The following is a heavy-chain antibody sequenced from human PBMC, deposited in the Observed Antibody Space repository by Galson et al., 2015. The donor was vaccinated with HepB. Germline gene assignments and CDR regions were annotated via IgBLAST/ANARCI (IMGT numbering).Heavy chain of an antibody. D-gene: IGHD6-19*01. J-gene: IGHJ4*02. CDR2: ISIFNGKT. V-gene: IGHV1-18*04. CDR1: GYTFTAYG. CDR3: VRGVAVASSYYFDS. Sequence: SVKVSCKASGYTFTAYGINWVRQAPGQGLEWMGWISIFNGKTNYTQKIQGRVAMTTDTSSSTAYMELRSLRSDDTAVYYCVRGVAVASSYYFDSWGQGTQVTVSS.